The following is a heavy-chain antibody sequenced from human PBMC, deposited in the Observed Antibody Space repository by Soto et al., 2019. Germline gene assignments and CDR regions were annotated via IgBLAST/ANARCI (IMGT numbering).Heavy chain of an antibody. D-gene: IGHD6-19*01. CDR2: ISSSGYST. CDR3: AKDWGRIAVAGWTD. J-gene: IGHJ4*02. Sequence: EVQLLESGGGLVQPGGSLRLSCAASGFTFSSYAMSWVRQAPGKGLEWVSGISSSGYSTYYADSVKGRFTISRDNSKNTLYLQMNSLKAEDRAVYYCAKDWGRIAVAGWTDWGPGTLVTVSS. V-gene: IGHV3-23*01. CDR1: GFTFSSYA.